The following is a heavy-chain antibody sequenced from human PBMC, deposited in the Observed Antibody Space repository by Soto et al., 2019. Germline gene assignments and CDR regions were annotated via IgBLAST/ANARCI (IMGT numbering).Heavy chain of an antibody. J-gene: IGHJ4*02. D-gene: IGHD3-3*01. Sequence: GGSLRLSCAASGFTFSSYGMHWVRQAPGKGLEWVAVISYDGSNKYYADSVKGRFTISRDNSKNTLYLQMNSLRAEDTAVYYCASPPPYYDFWSGYGFYWGQGTLVTVSS. CDR1: GFTFSSYG. V-gene: IGHV3-30*03. CDR3: ASPPPYYDFWSGYGFY. CDR2: ISYDGSNK.